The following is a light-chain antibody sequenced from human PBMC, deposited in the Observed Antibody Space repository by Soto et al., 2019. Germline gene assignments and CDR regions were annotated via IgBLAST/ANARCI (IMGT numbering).Light chain of an antibody. J-gene: IGKJ1*01. Sequence: EIVLTQSPATLSLSPGERGTLSCRASQSVSSTYLAWYQQKPGQAPRLLIYDASNRATGIPARFSGSGSGTDYTLTISSLEPEESAVYYCHQRSYWTGTFGQGSKVEIK. CDR2: DAS. CDR1: QSVSSTY. CDR3: HQRSYWTGT. V-gene: IGKV3-11*01.